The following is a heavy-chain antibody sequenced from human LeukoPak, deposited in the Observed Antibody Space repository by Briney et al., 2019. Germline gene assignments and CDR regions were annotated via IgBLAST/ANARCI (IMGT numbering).Heavy chain of an antibody. Sequence: PGGSLRLSCAASGFTVSSNYMSWVRQAPGKGLEWVSTISSSRSSYIYYADSVKGRFTISRDNAKNSLYLQMNSLRAEDTAVYYCARDPPSFQYWGQGTLVTVSA. CDR3: ARDPPSFQY. V-gene: IGHV3-21*01. CDR1: GFTVSSNY. CDR2: ISSSRSSYI. J-gene: IGHJ1*01.